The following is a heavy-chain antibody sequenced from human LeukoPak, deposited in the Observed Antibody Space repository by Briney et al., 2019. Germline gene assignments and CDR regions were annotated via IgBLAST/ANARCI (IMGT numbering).Heavy chain of an antibody. D-gene: IGHD4-17*01. V-gene: IGHV3-23*01. CDR2: ISGSGGST. Sequence: GGSLRLSCAASGLTFSSYAMSWVRQAPGKGLEWVSAISGSGGSTYYADSVKGRFTISRDNSKNTLYLQMNSLRAEDTAVYYCAKLIHRDYGTGNHDAFDIWGQGTMVTVSS. J-gene: IGHJ3*02. CDR1: GLTFSSYA. CDR3: AKLIHRDYGTGNHDAFDI.